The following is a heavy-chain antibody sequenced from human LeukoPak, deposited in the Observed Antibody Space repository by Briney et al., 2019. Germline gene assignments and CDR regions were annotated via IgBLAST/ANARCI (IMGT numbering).Heavy chain of an antibody. Sequence: SETLSLTCTVSGGSISSDSWSWIRQPPGGGLEWIGYMSYRGSTNFNPSLRSRVSMSLDTSKNQFSLKLSSVTTADTAVYFCARGDSNASKWFDPWGQGTLVTVSS. CDR2: MSYRGST. J-gene: IGHJ5*02. V-gene: IGHV4-59*01. CDR3: ARGDSNASKWFDP. CDR1: GGSISSDS. D-gene: IGHD3-16*01.